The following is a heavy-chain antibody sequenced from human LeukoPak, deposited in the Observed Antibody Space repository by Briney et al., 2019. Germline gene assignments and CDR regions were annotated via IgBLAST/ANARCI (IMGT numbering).Heavy chain of an antibody. CDR2: ISGSGGST. V-gene: IGHV3-23*01. D-gene: IGHD3-3*01. J-gene: IGHJ5*02. CDR1: GFTFSSYA. Sequence: GGSLRLSCAASGFTFSSYAMSWVRQAPGKGLEWVSAISGSGGSTYYADSVKGRFTISRDNSKNTLYLQMNRLRAEDTAVYYCAKDDDFWSGYLRFDPWGQGTLVTVSS. CDR3: AKDDDFWSGYLRFDP.